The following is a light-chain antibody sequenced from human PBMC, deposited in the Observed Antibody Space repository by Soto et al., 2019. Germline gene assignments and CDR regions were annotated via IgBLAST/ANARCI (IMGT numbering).Light chain of an antibody. J-gene: IGKJ5*01. V-gene: IGKV1-13*02. CDR1: QAIRGA. Sequence: AIQVTQSPSSLSASVGDRVTITCRASQAIRGALAWYQQKPGKPPKLLIYDVSSLESGVPSRFSGSGSGTEFTLTLSSLQAEDFGTYYCQQFLSYPITFGHGTRLEI. CDR3: QQFLSYPIT. CDR2: DVS.